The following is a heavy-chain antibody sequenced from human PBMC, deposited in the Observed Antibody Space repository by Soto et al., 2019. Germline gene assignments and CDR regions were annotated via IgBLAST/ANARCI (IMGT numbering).Heavy chain of an antibody. J-gene: IGHJ5*02. CDR2: IYWNDDK. Sequence: PTLVNPTQTLTLTCIFSGFSLRTSGVGVGWIRQPPGKALEWLGFIYWNDDKRYSPSLKSRLTITKDTSKNQVVLAMTNMDPVDTATYYCAKSGSSGWYGWFDPWGQGTLVTVSS. CDR3: AKSGSSGWYGWFDP. V-gene: IGHV2-5*01. D-gene: IGHD6-19*01. CDR1: GFSLRTSGVG.